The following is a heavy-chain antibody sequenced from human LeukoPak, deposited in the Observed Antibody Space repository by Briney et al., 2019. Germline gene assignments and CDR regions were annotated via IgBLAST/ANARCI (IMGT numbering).Heavy chain of an antibody. CDR1: GFTFSSYS. Sequence: GGSLRLSCAASGFTFSSYSMNWVRQAPGKGREWVSSISSSSSYIYYADSVKGRFTISRENAKNSLYLQMNSLRAEDTAVYYCARFTVVTRTFDYWGQGTLVTVSS. V-gene: IGHV3-21*01. CDR3: ARFTVVTRTFDY. D-gene: IGHD4-23*01. J-gene: IGHJ4*02. CDR2: ISSSSSYI.